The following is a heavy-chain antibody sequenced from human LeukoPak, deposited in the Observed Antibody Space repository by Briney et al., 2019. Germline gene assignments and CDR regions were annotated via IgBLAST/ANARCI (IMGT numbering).Heavy chain of an antibody. J-gene: IGHJ4*02. CDR1: GYTFTSYD. CDR2: MNPNSGNT. D-gene: IGHD3-22*01. V-gene: IGHV1-8*01. CDR3: ARSHDSSGYSFDY. Sequence: ASVKVSCKASGYTFTSYDINWVRQATGQGVEWMGWMNPNSGNTGYAQKFQGRVTMTRNTSISTAYMELSSLRSEDTAVYYCARSHDSSGYSFDYWGQGTLVTVSS.